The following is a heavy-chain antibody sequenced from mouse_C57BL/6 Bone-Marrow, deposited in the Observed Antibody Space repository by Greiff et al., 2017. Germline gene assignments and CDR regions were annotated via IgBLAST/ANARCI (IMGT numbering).Heavy chain of an antibody. D-gene: IGHD1-1*01. V-gene: IGHV1-82*01. Sequence: VKLMESGPELVKPGASVKISCKASGYAFSSSWMNWVKQRPGKGLEWIGRIYPGDGDTNYNGKFKGKATLTADKSSSTAYMQLSSLTSEDSAVYFCAREGAITTVVATDDYWGQGTTLTVSS. CDR2: IYPGDGDT. J-gene: IGHJ2*01. CDR3: AREGAITTVVATDDY. CDR1: GYAFSSSW.